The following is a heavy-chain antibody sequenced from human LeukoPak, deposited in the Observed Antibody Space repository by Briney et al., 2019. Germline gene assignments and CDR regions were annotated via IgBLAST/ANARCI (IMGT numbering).Heavy chain of an antibody. V-gene: IGHV4-59*11. D-gene: IGHD3-3*01. CDR3: ARGYYDFWSGYYFWGNVSSNWFDP. J-gene: IGHJ5*02. CDR2: IYYSGST. Sequence: PSETLSLTCTVSGGSISSHYWSWIRQPPGKGLERIGYIYYSGSTNYNPSLKSRVTISVDTSKNQFSLKLSSVTAADTAVYYCARGYYDFWSGYYFWGNVSSNWFDPWGQGTLVTVSS. CDR1: GGSISSHY.